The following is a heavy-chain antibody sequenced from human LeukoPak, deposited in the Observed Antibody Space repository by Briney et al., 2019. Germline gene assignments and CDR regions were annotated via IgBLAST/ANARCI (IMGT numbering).Heavy chain of an antibody. CDR2: IYHSGST. CDR1: SGSISTSNYY. Sequence: SSETLSLTCTVSSGSISTSNYYWGWVRQPPGKGLEWIGSIYHSGSTYYNPSLKSRVTISVDTSKNQFSLKLSSVTAADTAVYYCASDEDSYGYGMAFDIWGQGTMVTVSS. V-gene: IGHV4-39*07. D-gene: IGHD5-18*01. J-gene: IGHJ3*02. CDR3: ASDEDSYGYGMAFDI.